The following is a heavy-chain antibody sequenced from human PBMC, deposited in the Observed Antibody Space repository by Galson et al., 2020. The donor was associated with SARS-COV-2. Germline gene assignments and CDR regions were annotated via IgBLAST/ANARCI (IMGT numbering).Heavy chain of an antibody. D-gene: IGHD3-16*01. V-gene: IGHV4-59*11. CDR1: GGSISYHY. J-gene: IGHJ5*02. CDR2: IYYSGST. Sequence: ASETLSLTCTVSGGSISYHYWSWIRQPPGKRPEYIGYIYYSGSTNYNPSLRSRVTMSVDASKNQFSLELSSVTAADTAVYYCAREVGEGGHNWFDPWGHGTLVIVSS. CDR3: AREVGEGGHNWFDP.